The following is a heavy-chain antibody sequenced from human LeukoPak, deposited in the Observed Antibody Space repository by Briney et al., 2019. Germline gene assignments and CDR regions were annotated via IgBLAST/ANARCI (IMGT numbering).Heavy chain of an antibody. CDR1: GFTFSSFG. D-gene: IGHD4-17*01. Sequence: GGSLRLSCAASGFTFSSFGLHWVRQAPGKGLEWVALIRSDGSSKNYADSVKGRFTISRDASKNTVHLQMNNLRAEDTAVYYCAKWSGDYPSYYLDYWGQGTLVTVSS. J-gene: IGHJ4*02. CDR2: IRSDGSSK. CDR3: AKWSGDYPSYYLDY. V-gene: IGHV3-30*02.